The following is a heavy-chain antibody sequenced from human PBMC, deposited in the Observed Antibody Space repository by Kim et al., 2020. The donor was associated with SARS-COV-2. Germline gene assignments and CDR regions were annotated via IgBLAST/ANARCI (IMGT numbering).Heavy chain of an antibody. CDR1: GITFSNYV. CDR3: ARKGGGSAPGNYYDY. V-gene: IGHV3-23*01. J-gene: IGHJ4*02. D-gene: IGHD6-25*01. Sequence: GGSLRLSCTASGITFSNYVMTWVRQAPGKGLEWVSTITETSGATYYADSVRGRFTISRDDSANSLFLQMNSLRAEDTAVYYCARKGGGSAPGNYYDYWGQGNLLSVSS. CDR2: ITETSGAT.